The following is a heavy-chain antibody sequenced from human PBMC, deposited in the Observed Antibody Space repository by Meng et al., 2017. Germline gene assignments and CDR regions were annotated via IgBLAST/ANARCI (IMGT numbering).Heavy chain of an antibody. Sequence: EVQLMESGGGLVQPGGSLKLSCAASGFTFSGSIMHWVRQASGKGLEWVGRIRTKRNNYATEYVASVEGRFTISRDDSKNTLHLQMNSLKTEDTAVYYCVKEAWYYDRWGQGTLVTVSS. J-gene: IGHJ4*02. CDR2: IRTKRNNYAT. CDR3: VKEAWYYDR. CDR1: GFTFSGSI. D-gene: IGHD3-16*01. V-gene: IGHV3-73*02.